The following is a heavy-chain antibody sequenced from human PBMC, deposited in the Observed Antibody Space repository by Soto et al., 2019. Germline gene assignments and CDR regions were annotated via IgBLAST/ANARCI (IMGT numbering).Heavy chain of an antibody. Sequence: DVQLVDSGGGLVQPGGSLRLSCAASGFTFSNYAMSWVRQAPGKGVEWVSLVSATAGTTYYTDSVKGRFTISRDNSRNTVYLQRNSLRGDDTAVDYCAKDRLAGGFDYWGQGTLVTVYS. CDR2: VSATAGTT. J-gene: IGHJ4*02. CDR3: AKDRLAGGFDY. CDR1: GFTFSNYA. D-gene: IGHD3-16*01. V-gene: IGHV3-23*04.